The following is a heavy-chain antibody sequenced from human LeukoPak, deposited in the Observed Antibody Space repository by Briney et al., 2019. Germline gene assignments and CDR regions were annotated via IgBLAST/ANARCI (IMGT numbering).Heavy chain of an antibody. Sequence: GGSQRLSCAASGFTFSSYWMSWVRQAPGNGLEWVANIKQDGSEKYYVDSVKGRFTISRDNAKNSLYLQMNSLRAEDTAVYYCARDSSSWLIYFDYWGQGTLVTVSS. CDR1: GFTFSSYW. V-gene: IGHV3-7*01. CDR3: ARDSSSWLIYFDY. J-gene: IGHJ4*02. CDR2: IKQDGSEK. D-gene: IGHD6-13*01.